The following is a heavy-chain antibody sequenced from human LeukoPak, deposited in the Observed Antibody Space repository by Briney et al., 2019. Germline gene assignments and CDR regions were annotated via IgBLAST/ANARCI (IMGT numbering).Heavy chain of an antibody. CDR1: GFTFSSYA. V-gene: IGHV3-23*01. J-gene: IGHJ5*02. Sequence: GGSLRLSCAASGFTFSSYAMSWVRQAPGKGLEWVSAISGSGGSTYYADSVKGRFTISRDNSKNTLYLQMNSLRAEDTAVYYCARDNPPPSGYSSSWYWFDPWGQGTLVTVSS. CDR2: ISGSGGST. D-gene: IGHD6-13*01. CDR3: ARDNPPPSGYSSSWYWFDP.